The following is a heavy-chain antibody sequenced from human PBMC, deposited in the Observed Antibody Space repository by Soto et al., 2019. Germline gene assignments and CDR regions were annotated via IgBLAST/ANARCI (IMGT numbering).Heavy chain of an antibody. D-gene: IGHD2-15*01. V-gene: IGHV1-46*03. Sequence: GASVKVSCKASGYTFTSYYMHWVRQAPGQGLEWMGIINPSGGSTSYAQKFQGRVTMTRDTSTSTVYMELSSLRSEDTAVYYCARVLDCSGGSCYSFEYWGQGTLVTVSS. CDR1: GYTFTSYY. J-gene: IGHJ4*02. CDR2: INPSGGST. CDR3: ARVLDCSGGSCYSFEY.